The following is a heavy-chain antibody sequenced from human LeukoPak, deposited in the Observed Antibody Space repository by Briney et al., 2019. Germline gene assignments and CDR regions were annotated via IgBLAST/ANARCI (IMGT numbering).Heavy chain of an antibody. CDR1: GYTFTSYD. CDR3: ARVRYDSSGYYYYYGMDV. Sequence: ASVKVSCKASGYTFTSYDLNWVRQAPGQGLEWMGWISAYNGNTNYAQKLQGRVTMTTDTSTSTAYMELRSLRSDDTAVYYCARVRYDSSGYYYYYGMDVWGQGTTVTVSS. D-gene: IGHD3-22*01. CDR2: ISAYNGNT. J-gene: IGHJ6*02. V-gene: IGHV1-18*01.